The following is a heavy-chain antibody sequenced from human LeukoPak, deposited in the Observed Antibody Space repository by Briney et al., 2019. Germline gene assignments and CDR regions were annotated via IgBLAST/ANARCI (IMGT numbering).Heavy chain of an antibody. Sequence: GGSLRLSCAASGFTISRSSMHWVRQAPGKGLEFVSAISRSGGNTYYANSVKGRFTISRDTSKNTLYLQVGSLRVEDMAVYYCARDSGRYGYYMDVWGKGTTVTVSS. CDR3: ARDSGRYGYYMDV. V-gene: IGHV3-64*01. J-gene: IGHJ6*04. D-gene: IGHD1-26*01. CDR2: ISRSGGNT. CDR1: GFTISRSS.